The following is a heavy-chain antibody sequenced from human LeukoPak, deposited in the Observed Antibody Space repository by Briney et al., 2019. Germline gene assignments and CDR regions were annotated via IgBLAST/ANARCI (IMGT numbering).Heavy chain of an antibody. CDR2: TYLRSKWYN. Sequence: SQTLSLTCAISGDSVVTNNVAWNWIRQSPSRGLEWLVRTYLRSKWYNEYAVSVKSRITINSDTSRNQFSLQLNSVIPEDTAVYYCTRGKYSGLDICDQATMVSASS. CDR1: GDSVVTNNVA. J-gene: IGHJ3*02. CDR3: TRGKYSGLDI. D-gene: IGHD2-21*01. V-gene: IGHV6-1*01.